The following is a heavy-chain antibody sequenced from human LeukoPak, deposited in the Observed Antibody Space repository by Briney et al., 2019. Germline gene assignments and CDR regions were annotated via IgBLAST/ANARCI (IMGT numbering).Heavy chain of an antibody. Sequence: GESLKTLCYSSGYSFNSHWNAWVRQMPGKGVEWMGIIYPGDYDIRYSPFFRGQITNSAGRSIATAYLPWKRLKGSDTAMYLRTRHPNGDDDGSNAIDYWGQGTLVTVSS. V-gene: IGHV5-51*01. J-gene: IGHJ4*02. CDR1: GYSFNSHW. D-gene: IGHD4-23*01. CDR3: TRHPNGDDDGSNAIDY. CDR2: IYPGDYDI.